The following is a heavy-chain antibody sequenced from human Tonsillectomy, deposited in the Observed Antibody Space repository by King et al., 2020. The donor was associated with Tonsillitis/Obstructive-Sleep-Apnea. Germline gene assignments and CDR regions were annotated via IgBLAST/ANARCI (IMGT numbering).Heavy chain of an antibody. CDR3: AAGDYYYYYMDV. Sequence: VQLQESGPGLVKPSETLSLTCTVSGGSISSSSYYWGWIRQPPGKGLEWIGSIYYSGSTYYNPSLKSRVTISVDTSKNQFSLKLSSVTAADTAVYYCAAGDYYYYYMDVWGKGTTVTVSS. CDR2: IYYSGST. CDR1: GGSISSSSYY. D-gene: IGHD4-17*01. J-gene: IGHJ6*03. V-gene: IGHV4-39*01.